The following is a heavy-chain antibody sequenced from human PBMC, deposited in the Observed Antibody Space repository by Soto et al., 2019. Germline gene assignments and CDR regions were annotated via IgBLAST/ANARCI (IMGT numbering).Heavy chain of an antibody. CDR1: GFTFDDYG. D-gene: IGHD5-18*01. CDR3: AKVGRKFPHGIQLWLPSWNYGMDV. CDR2: INCNGGST. V-gene: IGHV3-20*04. J-gene: IGHJ6*02. Sequence: PGGSLRLSCAASGFTFDDYGMSWVRQGPGKGLEWVSGINCNGGSTAYADSVKGRFTISRDNSKNTLYLQMNSLRAEDTAVYYCAKVGRKFPHGIQLWLPSWNYGMDVWGQGTTVTVSS.